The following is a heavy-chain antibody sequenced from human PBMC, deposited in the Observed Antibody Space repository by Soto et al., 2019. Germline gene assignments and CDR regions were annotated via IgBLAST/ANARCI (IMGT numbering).Heavy chain of an antibody. Sequence: QLQLQESGSGRVKHSQTLYLTCAVSGGSISSGGDSWSWIRQPPGKGLEWIGYIYHSGSTYYNPSLKSRVTISVDRSKNQFSLKLSSVTAADTAVYYCARATVTRVDYWGQGTLVTVSS. CDR3: ARATVTRVDY. D-gene: IGHD4-17*01. J-gene: IGHJ4*02. V-gene: IGHV4-30-2*01. CDR1: GGSISSGGDS. CDR2: IYHSGST.